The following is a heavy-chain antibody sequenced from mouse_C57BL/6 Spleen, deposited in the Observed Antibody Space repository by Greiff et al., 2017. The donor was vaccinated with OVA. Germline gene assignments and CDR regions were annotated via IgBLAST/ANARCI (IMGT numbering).Heavy chain of an antibody. V-gene: IGHV1-39*01. CDR2: INPNYGTT. D-gene: IGHD1-1*01. Sequence: VQLQQSGPELVNPGASVKISCKASGYSFTDYNMNWVKQSNGKSLEWIGVINPNYGTTSYNQKFKGKATLTVDQSSSTAYMQLNSLTSEDSAVYYCASHYYGSSYRTGDFDYWGQGTTLTVSS. J-gene: IGHJ2*01. CDR3: ASHYYGSSYRTGDFDY. CDR1: GYSFTDYN.